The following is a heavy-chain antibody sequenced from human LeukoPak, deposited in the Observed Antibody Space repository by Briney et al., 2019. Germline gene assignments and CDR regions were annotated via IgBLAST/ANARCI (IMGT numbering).Heavy chain of an antibody. Sequence: GGSLRLSCAASGFTFSIYAMIWVRQAPGKGLEWVSAISGSGRSSYYADSVKGRSTFSRDNSKNTLYLQMNSLRAEDTAVYYCATISEPTRAFDIWGQGTMVTVSS. CDR3: ATISEPTRAFDI. J-gene: IGHJ3*02. CDR1: GFTFSIYA. V-gene: IGHV3-23*01. D-gene: IGHD3-9*01. CDR2: ISGSGRSS.